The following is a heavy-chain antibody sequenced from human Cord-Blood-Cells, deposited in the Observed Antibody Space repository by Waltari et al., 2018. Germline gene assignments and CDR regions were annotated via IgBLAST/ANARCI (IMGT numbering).Heavy chain of an antibody. CDR3: ARDSDSSSWYWFDP. Sequence: QVQLQESGPGLVKPSETLSLTCTVSGGSISSYYWSWIRQPAGKGLEWIGRIYTSGSTNHNPSLKSRVTMSVDTSKNQFSLKLSSVTAADTAVYYCARDSDSSSWYWFDPWGQGTLVTVSS. D-gene: IGHD6-13*01. J-gene: IGHJ5*02. V-gene: IGHV4-4*07. CDR1: GGSISSYY. CDR2: IYTSGST.